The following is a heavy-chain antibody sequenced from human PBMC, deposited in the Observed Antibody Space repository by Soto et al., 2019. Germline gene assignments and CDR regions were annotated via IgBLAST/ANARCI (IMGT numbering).Heavy chain of an antibody. V-gene: IGHV3-30-3*01. CDR3: ARVRAGPYYDFWSGYLDYYYYYGMDV. D-gene: IGHD3-3*01. J-gene: IGHJ6*02. Sequence: QVQLVESGGGVVQPGRSLRLSCAASGFTFSSYAMHWVRQAPGKGLEWVAVISYDGSNKYYADSVKGRFTISRDNSKNTLYLQMTSLRAEDTAVYYCARVRAGPYYDFWSGYLDYYYYYGMDVWGQGTTVTVSS. CDR1: GFTFSSYA. CDR2: ISYDGSNK.